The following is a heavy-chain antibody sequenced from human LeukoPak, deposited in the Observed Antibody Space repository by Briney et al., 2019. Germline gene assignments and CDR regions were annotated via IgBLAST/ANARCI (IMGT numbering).Heavy chain of an antibody. CDR3: ATALLASYDYVWGSYRRAVDY. V-gene: IGHV1-2*02. CDR1: GYTFTGYY. J-gene: IGHJ4*02. Sequence: ASVKVSCKASGYTFTGYYMHWVRQAPGQGLEWMGWINPNGGGTNYAQKFQGRVTMTRDTSISTAYMELSRLRSDDTAVYYCATALLASYDYVWGSYRRAVDYWGQGTLVTVSS. D-gene: IGHD3-16*02. CDR2: INPNGGGT.